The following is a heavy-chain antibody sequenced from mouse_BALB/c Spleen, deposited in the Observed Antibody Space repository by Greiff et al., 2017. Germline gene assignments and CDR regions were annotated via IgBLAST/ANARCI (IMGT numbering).Heavy chain of an antibody. J-gene: IGHJ2*01. D-gene: IGHD1-1*01. Sequence: DVHLVESGGGLVQPKGSLKLSCAASGFTFNTYAMHWVCQAPGKGLEWVARIRSKSNNYATYYADSVKDRFTISRDDSQSMLYLQMNNLKTEDTAMYYCVREGYGSSYLFDYWGQGTTLTVSS. V-gene: IGHV10-3*03. CDR3: VREGYGSSYLFDY. CDR2: IRSKSNNYAT. CDR1: GFTFNTYA.